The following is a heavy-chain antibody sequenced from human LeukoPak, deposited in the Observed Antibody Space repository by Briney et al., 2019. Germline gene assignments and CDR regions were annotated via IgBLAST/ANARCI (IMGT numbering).Heavy chain of an antibody. V-gene: IGHV1-69*13. CDR2: IIPIFGTA. CDR3: ARAERLYYYDSSGYSEFDY. J-gene: IGHJ4*02. D-gene: IGHD3-22*01. CDR1: GGTFSSYA. Sequence: ASVKVSCKASGGTFSSYAISWVRQAPGQGLEWMGGIIPIFGTANYAQKFQGRVTITADESTSTAYMELSSLRPEDTAVYYCARAERLYYYDSSGYSEFDYWGQGTLVTVSS.